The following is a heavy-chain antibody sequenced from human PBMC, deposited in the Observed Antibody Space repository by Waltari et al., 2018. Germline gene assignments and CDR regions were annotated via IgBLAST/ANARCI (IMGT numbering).Heavy chain of an antibody. V-gene: IGHV4-61*02. CDR2: IYTSCTT. Sequence: QVQLQESGPGLVKPSQTLSLTCTVSGGSISSGSYYWSWIRQPAGKGLEWIGRIYTSCTTNYNPSLKSRVTISVDTSKNQFSLKLSSVTAADTAVYYCARVPSMVQAFDYWGQGTLVTVSS. D-gene: IGHD3-10*01. CDR3: ARVPSMVQAFDY. CDR1: GGSISSGSYY. J-gene: IGHJ4*02.